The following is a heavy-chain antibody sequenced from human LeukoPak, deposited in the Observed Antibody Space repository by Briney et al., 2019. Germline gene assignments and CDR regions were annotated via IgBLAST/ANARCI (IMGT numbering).Heavy chain of an antibody. J-gene: IGHJ4*02. CDR2: ISYDGSNK. CDR1: GFTFSSYG. D-gene: IGHD3-22*01. CDR3: ARGGYYDSSGYNY. Sequence: PGGSLRLSCAASGFTFSSYGMHWVRQAPGKGLEWVAVISYDGSNKYYADSVKGRFTISRDNAKNSLYLQMNSLRAEDTAVYYCARGGYYDSSGYNYWGQGTLVTVSS. V-gene: IGHV3-30*03.